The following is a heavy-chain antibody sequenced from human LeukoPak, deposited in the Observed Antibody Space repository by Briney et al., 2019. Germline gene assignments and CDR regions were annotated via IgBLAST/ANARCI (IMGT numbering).Heavy chain of an antibody. D-gene: IGHD4-17*01. CDR2: ISGIGVAT. CDR1: GFPFSSYA. V-gene: IGHV3-23*01. Sequence: HPGGSLRLSCAASGFPFSSYAMTWVRQAPGKGLEWVSVISGIGVATYYADSVKGRFTISRDNSKNTLYLQMNSLRAEDTAVYYCAKRAVTTFSSGFHYWGQGTLVTVSS. J-gene: IGHJ4*02. CDR3: AKRAVTTFSSGFHY.